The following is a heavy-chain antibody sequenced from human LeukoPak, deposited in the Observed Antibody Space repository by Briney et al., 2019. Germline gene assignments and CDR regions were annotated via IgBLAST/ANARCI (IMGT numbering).Heavy chain of an antibody. CDR1: GGTFSSYA. D-gene: IGHD6-13*01. J-gene: IGHJ6*02. CDR3: ASWIPAAAGTVPRDRYYYYYYGMDV. Sequence: ASVKVSCKASGGTFSSYAISWVRQAPGQGLEWMGRIIPILGIANYAQKFQGRVTITADKSTSTAYMELSSLRSEDTAVYYCASWIPAAAGTVPRDRYYYYYYGMDVWGQGTTVTVSS. CDR2: IIPILGIA. V-gene: IGHV1-69*04.